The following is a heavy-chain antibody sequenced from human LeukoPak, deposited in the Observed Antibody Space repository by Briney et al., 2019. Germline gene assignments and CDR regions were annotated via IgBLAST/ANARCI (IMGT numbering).Heavy chain of an antibody. V-gene: IGHV4-34*01. J-gene: IGHJ5*02. CDR3: AKPHCSSTSCYTWWFDP. CDR1: GGSFSSYY. D-gene: IGHD2-2*02. Sequence: SETLSLTCAVYGGSFSSYYWSWIRQPPGKGLEWIGKINHSGSTNYNPSLKSRVTISVDTSKNQFSLKLSSVTAADTAVYYCAKPHCSSTSCYTWWFDPWGQGTLVTVSS. CDR2: INHSGST.